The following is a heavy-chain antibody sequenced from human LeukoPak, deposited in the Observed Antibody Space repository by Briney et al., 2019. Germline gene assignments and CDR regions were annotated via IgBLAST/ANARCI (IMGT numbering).Heavy chain of an antibody. V-gene: IGHV3-48*01. CDR3: ARILTGYF. Sequence: GGSLRLSCAASGFNISDFWMTWVRQAPGKGLEWVSFISSSNSTIYYADSVKGRFTISRDNAKNSLYLQMNSLRVEDTAVYYCARILTGYFWGQGTLVTVSS. CDR2: ISSSNSTI. D-gene: IGHD3-9*01. J-gene: IGHJ4*02. CDR1: GFNISDFW.